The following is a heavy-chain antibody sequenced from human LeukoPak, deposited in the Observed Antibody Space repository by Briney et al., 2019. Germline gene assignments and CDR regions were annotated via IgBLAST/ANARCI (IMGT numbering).Heavy chain of an antibody. CDR2: TYYRSKWHN. J-gene: IGHJ2*01. CDR3: ARGKWELLSHYWCFDL. CDR1: GDSVSSNSAA. V-gene: IGHV6-1*01. D-gene: IGHD1-26*01. Sequence: SQTLSLTCAISGDSVSSNSAAWNWIRQSPSRGLEWLGRTYYRSKWHNDYAVSVKSRITINPDTSKNQFSLQLNSVTPGDTAVYYCARGKWELLSHYWCFDLWGRGTLVTVSS.